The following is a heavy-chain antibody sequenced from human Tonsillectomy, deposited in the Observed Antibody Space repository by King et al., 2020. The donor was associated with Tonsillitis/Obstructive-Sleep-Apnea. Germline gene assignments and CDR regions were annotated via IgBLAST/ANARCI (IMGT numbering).Heavy chain of an antibody. CDR2: IWYDGSNK. Sequence: VQLVESGGGVVQPGRSLRLSCAASGFTFSSYGMHWVRQAPGKGLEWVAVIWYDGSNKYYADSVKGRFTISRDNSKNTLYLQMNSLRAEDTAVYYCARDALDDGDYYWGQGTLVTVSS. CDR3: ARDALDDGDYY. CDR1: GFTFSSYG. V-gene: IGHV3-33*01. D-gene: IGHD4-17*01. J-gene: IGHJ4*02.